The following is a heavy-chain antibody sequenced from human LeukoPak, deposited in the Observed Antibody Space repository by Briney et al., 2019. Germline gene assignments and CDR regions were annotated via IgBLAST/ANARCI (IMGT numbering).Heavy chain of an antibody. CDR1: GFTFSSYS. CDR3: ARGITVTTFEDY. Sequence: PGGSLRLSCAASGFTFSSYSMSWVRQAPGKGLEWVSSISSSSYIYYADSVKGRFTISRDNAKNSLYLQMNSLRAEDTAVYYCARGITVTTFEDYWGQGTLVTVSS. CDR2: ISSSSYI. D-gene: IGHD4-17*01. J-gene: IGHJ4*02. V-gene: IGHV3-21*01.